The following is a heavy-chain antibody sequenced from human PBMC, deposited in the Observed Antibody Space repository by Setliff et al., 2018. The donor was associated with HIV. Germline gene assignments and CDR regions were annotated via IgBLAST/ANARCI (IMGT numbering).Heavy chain of an antibody. D-gene: IGHD4-17*01. Sequence: SETLSLTCAVYGGSLSGHYWTWIRQPPGEGLEWIGEINHSGKTNYNPSLKSRVTISVDTSKNQFSLKLSSVTAADTAVYYCARYTVDTFFFDYWGQGRLVTVSS. CDR2: INHSGKT. V-gene: IGHV4-34*10. CDR1: GGSLSGHY. J-gene: IGHJ4*02. CDR3: ARYTVDTFFFDY.